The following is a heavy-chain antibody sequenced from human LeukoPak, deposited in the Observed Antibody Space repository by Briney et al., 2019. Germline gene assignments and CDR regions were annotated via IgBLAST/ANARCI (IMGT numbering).Heavy chain of an antibody. CDR3: ARGGSGRALVNF. CDR1: GFTFSDYH. D-gene: IGHD3-10*01. J-gene: IGHJ4*02. V-gene: IGHV3-11*06. CDR2: ISRSSSYT. Sequence: PGGSLRLSCAASGFTFSDYHMSWIRQAPGKGLEWVSYISRSSSYTNYADSVKGRFTISRDNAKNSLYLQMNSLRAEDTAVYYCARGGSGRALVNFWGQGTLVTVSS.